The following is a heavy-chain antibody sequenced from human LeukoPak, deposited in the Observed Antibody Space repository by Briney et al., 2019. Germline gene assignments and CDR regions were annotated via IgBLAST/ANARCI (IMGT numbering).Heavy chain of an antibody. D-gene: IGHD3-22*01. V-gene: IGHV3-23*01. CDR1: GFTFSSYA. CDR3: AKEYDNSGYYYVAY. Sequence: GGSLRLSCAASGFTFSSYAMSWVRQAPGKGLEWVSAISGSGGSTYYADSVKGRFTISRDNSKNTLYLQMSSLRAEDTAIYYCAKEYDNSGYYYVAYWGQGTLVTVSS. CDR2: ISGSGGST. J-gene: IGHJ4*02.